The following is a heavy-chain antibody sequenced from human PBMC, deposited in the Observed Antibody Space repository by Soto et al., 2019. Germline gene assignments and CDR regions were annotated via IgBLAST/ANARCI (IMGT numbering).Heavy chain of an antibody. CDR3: ARGTGYQLLSEGDYYYYYGMDV. D-gene: IGHD2-2*01. CDR1: GGSISSYY. J-gene: IGHJ6*02. Sequence: KASETLSLTCTVSGGSISSYYWSWIRQPAGKGLEWIGRIYTSGSTNYNPSLKSRVTMSVDTSKNQFSLKLSSVTAADTAVYYCARGTGYQLLSEGDYYYYYGMDVWGQGTTVTVSS. CDR2: IYTSGST. V-gene: IGHV4-4*07.